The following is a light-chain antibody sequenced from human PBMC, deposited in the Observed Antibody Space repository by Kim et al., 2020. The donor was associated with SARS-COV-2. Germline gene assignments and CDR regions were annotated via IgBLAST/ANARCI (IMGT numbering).Light chain of an antibody. J-gene: IGKJ2*01. V-gene: IGKV3-15*01. Sequence: SVSPGQRATLSCTASQSVSNNLAWYQQKPGQAPSLLIYGASTRATGIPARFSGSGSGTEFTLTISSLQSEDFAVYYCQQYNNCPYTFGQGTKLEI. CDR1: QSVSNN. CDR3: QQYNNCPYT. CDR2: GAS.